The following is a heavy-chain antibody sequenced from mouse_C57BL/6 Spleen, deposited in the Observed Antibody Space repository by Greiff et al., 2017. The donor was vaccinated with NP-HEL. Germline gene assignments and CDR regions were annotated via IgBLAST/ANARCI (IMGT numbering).Heavy chain of an antibody. V-gene: IGHV1-52*01. CDR2: IDPSDSET. CDR3: AREENLLGRLAY. J-gene: IGHJ3*01. D-gene: IGHD4-1*01. Sequence: QVQLQQPGAELVRPGSSVKLSCKASGYTFTSYWMHWVKQRPIQGLEWIGNIDPSDSETHYNQKFKDKATLTVDKSSSTAYMQLSSLTSEGSAVYYCAREENLLGRLAYWGQGTLVTVSA. CDR1: GYTFTSYW.